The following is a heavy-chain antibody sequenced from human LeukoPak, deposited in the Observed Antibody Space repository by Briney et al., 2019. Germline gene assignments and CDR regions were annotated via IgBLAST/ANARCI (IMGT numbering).Heavy chain of an antibody. Sequence: GGSLRLSCAASEFTFSTDTMHWVRQAPGKGLEWVSSITSSSSYIYYADSVKGRFTISRDNAKNSLYLQMNSLRAEDTAVYCCARDRGYYNGMDVWGQGTTVTVSS. J-gene: IGHJ6*02. CDR1: EFTFSTDT. CDR2: ITSSSSYI. D-gene: IGHD3-10*01. V-gene: IGHV3-21*01. CDR3: ARDRGYYNGMDV.